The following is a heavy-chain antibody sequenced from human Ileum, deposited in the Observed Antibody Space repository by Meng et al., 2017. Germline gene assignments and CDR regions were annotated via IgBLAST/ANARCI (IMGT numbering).Heavy chain of an antibody. Sequence: VQVVEWWGCVVHPGRALRLSWAVSGFTVSSYGMHWVRQAPGKGLEWVAVIWYDGSNKYYADSVKGRFTISRDNSKNTLYLQMNSLRAEDTAVYYCARDGSSSGFDYWGQGTLVTVSS. D-gene: IGHD6-6*01. V-gene: IGHV3-33*01. J-gene: IGHJ4*02. CDR1: GFTVSSYG. CDR3: ARDGSSSGFDY. CDR2: IWYDGSNK.